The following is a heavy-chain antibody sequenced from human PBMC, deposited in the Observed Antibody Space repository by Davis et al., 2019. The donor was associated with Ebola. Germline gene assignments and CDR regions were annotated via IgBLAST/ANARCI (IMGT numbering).Heavy chain of an antibody. CDR2: ISWNSGSI. J-gene: IGHJ4*02. V-gene: IGHV3-9*01. Sequence: PGGSLRLSCAASGFTFDDYAMHWVRQAPGKGLEWVSGISWNSGSIGYADSVKGRFTISRDNAKNSLYLQMNSLRAEDTALYYCAKGSPGYCSSTSCYRSIHHFDYWGQGTLVTVSS. CDR3: AKGSPGYCSSTSCYRSIHHFDY. D-gene: IGHD2-2*02. CDR1: GFTFDDYA.